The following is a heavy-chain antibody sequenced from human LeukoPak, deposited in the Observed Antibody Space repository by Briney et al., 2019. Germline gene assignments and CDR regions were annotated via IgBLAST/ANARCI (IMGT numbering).Heavy chain of an antibody. Sequence: PSETLSLTCTVSGVSISSSYSYWGWIRQPPGKGLEWIGSIYYSGSTYYNPSLKSRVTISVDTSKNQFSLKLSSVTAADTAVYYCATQRVYSSGWHYFDYWGQGTLVTVSS. CDR1: GVSISSSYSY. V-gene: IGHV4-39*07. CDR2: IYYSGST. J-gene: IGHJ4*02. D-gene: IGHD6-19*01. CDR3: ATQRVYSSGWHYFDY.